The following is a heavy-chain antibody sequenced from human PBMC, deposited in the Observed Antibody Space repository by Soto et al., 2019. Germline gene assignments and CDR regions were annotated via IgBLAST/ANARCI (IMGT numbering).Heavy chain of an antibody. CDR1: GFTFSTYG. CDR3: ARDPPYDTSGHYSLDY. Sequence: PVGSLRLSCAASGFTFSTYGMHWVRQAPGKGLEWVAVIWSDGSYKFHEDSVKGRYTISRDDSKDTMYLQMNSLRAEDTAVYYCARDPPYDTSGHYSLDYWGQGTLVTVSS. CDR2: IWSDGSYK. V-gene: IGHV3-33*01. J-gene: IGHJ4*02. D-gene: IGHD3-22*01.